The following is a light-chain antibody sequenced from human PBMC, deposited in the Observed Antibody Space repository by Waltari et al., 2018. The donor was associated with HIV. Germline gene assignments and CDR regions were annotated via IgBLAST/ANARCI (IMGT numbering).Light chain of an antibody. J-gene: IGKJ2*01. CDR1: KSISNW. CDR3: QQYNSYPYT. V-gene: IGKV1-5*03. Sequence: DILMTQSPSTLSASVGDRVTIPCRASKSISNWLAWYHQKPGKAPKLLIYKASSLESGVPSRFSGSGSGTEFTLTISSLQPDDLATYYCQQYNSYPYTFGQGTKLEIK. CDR2: KAS.